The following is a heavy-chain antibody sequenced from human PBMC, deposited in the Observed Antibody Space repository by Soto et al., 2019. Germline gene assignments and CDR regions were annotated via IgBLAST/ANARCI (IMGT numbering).Heavy chain of an antibody. CDR1: GGTFSSYA. CDR2: IIPIFGTA. Sequence: SVKVSCKASGGTFSSYAISWVRQAPGQGLEWMGGIIPIFGTANYAQKFQGRVTITADKSTSTAYMELSSLRSEDTAVYYCARVYYYDSSGYSYYYGMDVWGQGTMVTVSS. V-gene: IGHV1-69*06. J-gene: IGHJ6*02. CDR3: ARVYYYDSSGYSYYYGMDV. D-gene: IGHD3-22*01.